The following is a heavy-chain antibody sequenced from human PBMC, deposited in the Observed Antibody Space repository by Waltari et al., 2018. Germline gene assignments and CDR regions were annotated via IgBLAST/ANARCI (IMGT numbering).Heavy chain of an antibody. D-gene: IGHD5-12*01. J-gene: IGHJ3*02. Sequence: EVHLVAPGGGLVQPGESLRPSCAASGFPFSPYNMNWVRQAPGKGLEWVSYISSTTTTYYADYVKGRFTISRDNAKNSLYLQMNSLRAEDTALYYCARGRNGYIQDVFDIWGQGTMVSVSS. CDR2: ISSTTTT. V-gene: IGHV3-48*01. CDR3: ARGRNGYIQDVFDI. CDR1: GFPFSPYN.